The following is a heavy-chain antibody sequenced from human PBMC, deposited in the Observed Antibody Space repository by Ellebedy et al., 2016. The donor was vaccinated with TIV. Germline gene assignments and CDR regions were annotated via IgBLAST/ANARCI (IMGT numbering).Heavy chain of an antibody. V-gene: IGHV3-64*01. CDR3: ARDRKLHTIHHGDAFDI. CDR2: ISSNGGST. J-gene: IGHJ3*02. D-gene: IGHD2-15*01. CDR1: GFTFSSYA. Sequence: PGGSLRLSCAASGFTFSSYAMHWVRQAPGKGLEYVSAISSNGGSTYYSNSVKGRFTITRENSKNTLYLQMGSLRAEDMAVYYCARDRKLHTIHHGDAFDIWGQGTMVTVSS.